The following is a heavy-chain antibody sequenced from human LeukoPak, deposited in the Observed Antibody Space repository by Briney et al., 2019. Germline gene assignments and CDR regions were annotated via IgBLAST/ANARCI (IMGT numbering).Heavy chain of an antibody. Sequence: SETLSLTCAVSGGSISSGGYSWSWIRQPPGQGLEWIGYIYHSGSTYYNPSLKSRVTISVDRSKNQFSLKLSSVTAADTAVNYCARETGDYYFDYWGQGTLVTVSS. CDR1: GGSISSGGYS. CDR3: ARETGDYYFDY. D-gene: IGHD4-17*01. CDR2: IYHSGST. J-gene: IGHJ4*02. V-gene: IGHV4-30-2*01.